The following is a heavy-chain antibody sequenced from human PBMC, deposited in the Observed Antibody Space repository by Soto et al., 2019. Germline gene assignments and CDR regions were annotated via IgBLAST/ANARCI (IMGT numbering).Heavy chain of an antibody. V-gene: IGHV3-21*01. Sequence: PGGSMRLWWGASRVTFSGYGMNWVRHSPGRGLEWVASISRSRSYRYYADSVRGRFTISRENDKNSLYLQINRLRAEDAAVYYCARVTKAKGGLDYWGQGPLVTVSS. CDR1: RVTFSGYG. CDR2: ISRSRSYR. J-gene: IGHJ4*02. CDR3: ARVTKAKGGLDY. D-gene: IGHD1-1*01.